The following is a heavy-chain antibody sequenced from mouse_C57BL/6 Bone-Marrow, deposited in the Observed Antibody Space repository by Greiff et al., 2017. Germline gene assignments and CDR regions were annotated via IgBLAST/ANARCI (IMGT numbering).Heavy chain of an antibody. CDR1: GYSITSGYY. J-gene: IGHJ1*03. D-gene: IGHD1-1*01. CDR3: AREEADYGSRGWYFDV. CDR2: ISYDGSN. Sequence: DVKLVESGPGLVKPSQSLSLTCSVTGYSITSGYYWNWIRQFPGNNLEWMGYISYDGSNNYNPSLKNRISITRDTAKNQFFLKLNSVTTEDTATYYCAREEADYGSRGWYFDVWVTGTTVTVSS. V-gene: IGHV3-6*01.